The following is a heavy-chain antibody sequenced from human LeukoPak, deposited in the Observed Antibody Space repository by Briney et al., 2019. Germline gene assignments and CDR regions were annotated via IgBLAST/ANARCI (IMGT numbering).Heavy chain of an antibody. CDR1: GFTFSSYA. CDR3: ARQWFGDWGYYFDY. Sequence: GGSLRLSCAASGFTFSSYAMSWVRQAPGKGLEWVSYIRGSSSSIYYTDSVKGRFTISRDNAKNSLYLQMNSLRAEDTAVYYCARQWFGDWGYYFDYWGQGTLVTVSS. D-gene: IGHD3-10*01. J-gene: IGHJ4*02. V-gene: IGHV3-48*01. CDR2: IRGSSSSI.